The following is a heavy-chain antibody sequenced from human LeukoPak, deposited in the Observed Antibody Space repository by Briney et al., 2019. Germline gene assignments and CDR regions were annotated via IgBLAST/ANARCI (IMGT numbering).Heavy chain of an antibody. Sequence: GASVKVSCKASGFTFTSYGISWVRQAPGQGLEWMGWISAYNGNTNYAQKLQGRVTMTTDTSTSTAYMELRSLRSDDTAVYYCAGNLFGVVTNYYYYYMDVWGKGTTVTVSS. CDR2: ISAYNGNT. CDR1: GFTFTSYG. V-gene: IGHV1-18*01. J-gene: IGHJ6*03. D-gene: IGHD3-3*01. CDR3: AGNLFGVVTNYYYYYMDV.